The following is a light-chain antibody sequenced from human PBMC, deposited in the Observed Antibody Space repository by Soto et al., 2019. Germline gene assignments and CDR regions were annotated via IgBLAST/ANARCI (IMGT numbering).Light chain of an antibody. CDR2: AAS. Sequence: DIQMTRCPSSLSASVGDGVTISCRASQGIRNYLAWYRQKPGKAPKLLIYAASSLQSGVPSRFSGSGSGTEFTLTISSLQPDDFATYYCQQYNSYSRTFGQGTKVDI. CDR1: QGIRNY. V-gene: IGKV1-16*01. J-gene: IGKJ1*01. CDR3: QQYNSYSRT.